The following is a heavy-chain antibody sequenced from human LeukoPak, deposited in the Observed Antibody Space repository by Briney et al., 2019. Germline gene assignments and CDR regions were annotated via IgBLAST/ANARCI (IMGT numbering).Heavy chain of an antibody. CDR1: GFTFSRYS. V-gene: IGHV3-21*01. D-gene: IGHD6-13*01. J-gene: IGHJ4*02. CDR3: AREGPWYAGDY. CDR2: ICSSSSYI. Sequence: GGSLRLSCAGSGFTFSRYSMNWVRQAPGKGLEWVSSICSSSSYIYYADSVKGRFTISRDNAKNSLYLQMNSLRAEDTAVYYCAREGPWYAGDYWGQGTLVTVSS.